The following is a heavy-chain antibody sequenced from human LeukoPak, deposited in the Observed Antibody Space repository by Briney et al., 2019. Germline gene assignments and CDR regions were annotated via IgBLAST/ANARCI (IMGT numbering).Heavy chain of an antibody. J-gene: IGHJ5*02. V-gene: IGHV3-30-3*01. CDR2: ISYDGSNK. D-gene: IGHD3-10*01. CDR1: GFTFSSYA. Sequence: QTGGSLRLSCAASGFTFSSYAMHWVRQAPGKGLEWVAVISYDGSNKYYADSVKGRFTISRDNSKNTLYLQMNSLRAEDTAVYYRAGGDNWFDPWGQGTLVTVSS. CDR3: AGGDNWFDP.